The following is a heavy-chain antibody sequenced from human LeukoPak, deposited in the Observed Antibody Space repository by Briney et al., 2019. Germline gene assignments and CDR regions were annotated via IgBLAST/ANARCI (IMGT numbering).Heavy chain of an antibody. CDR3: ARPRYGSSLFDY. J-gene: IGHJ4*02. V-gene: IGHV4-39*07. D-gene: IGHD3-10*01. CDR2: IYYTGTT. Sequence: SETLSLTCNVSGGSISSTSYYWGWIRQPPGKGLEWLGNIYYTGTTYYNPSLKSRVTISVDTSNNQFSLRLSSVTAADTAVYYCARPRYGSSLFDYWGQGTLVTVSS. CDR1: GGSISSTSYY.